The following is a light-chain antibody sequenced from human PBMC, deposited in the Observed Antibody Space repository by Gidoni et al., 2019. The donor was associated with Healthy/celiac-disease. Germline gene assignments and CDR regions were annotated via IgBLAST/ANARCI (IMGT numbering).Light chain of an antibody. CDR2: EVS. J-gene: IGLJ1*01. CDR1: SRDVGRYDY. Sequence: QSALTQPPSASGPPGQSVTISCTGTSRDVGRYDYVSWFPQHPGKAPKLLLYEVSKRPSGVPDRFSGSKSGNTASLTVSGLQAEDEAEYHCSSYAGTYSPFVFGTGTSVTV. CDR3: SSYAGTYSPFV. V-gene: IGLV2-8*01.